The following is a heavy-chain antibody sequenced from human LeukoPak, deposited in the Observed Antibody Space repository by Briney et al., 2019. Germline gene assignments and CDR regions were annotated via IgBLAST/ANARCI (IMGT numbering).Heavy chain of an antibody. J-gene: IGHJ4*02. CDR2: ISSSSSYI. CDR3: ARDKEQWLVKVDY. V-gene: IGHV3-21*01. Sequence: GGSLRLSCAASGFSFSSYSMNWVRQAPGKGLEWVSSISSSSSYIYYADSVKGRFTISRDNAKNSLYLQMNSLRAEDTAVYYCARDKEQWLVKVDYWGQGTLVTVSS. D-gene: IGHD6-19*01. CDR1: GFSFSSYS.